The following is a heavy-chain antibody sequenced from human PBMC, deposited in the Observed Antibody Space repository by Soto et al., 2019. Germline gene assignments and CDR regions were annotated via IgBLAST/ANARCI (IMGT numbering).Heavy chain of an antibody. J-gene: IGHJ6*03. CDR3: AIPTTVSRSQGYYYYMDV. Sequence: GASVKVSCKASGYTFTSYAMHWVRQAPGQRLEWMGWINAGNGNTKYSQKFQGRVTITRDTSASTAYMELSSLRSEDTAVYYCAIPTTVSRSQGYYYYMDVWGKGTTVTVSS. D-gene: IGHD4-17*01. CDR2: INAGNGNT. V-gene: IGHV1-3*01. CDR1: GYTFTSYA.